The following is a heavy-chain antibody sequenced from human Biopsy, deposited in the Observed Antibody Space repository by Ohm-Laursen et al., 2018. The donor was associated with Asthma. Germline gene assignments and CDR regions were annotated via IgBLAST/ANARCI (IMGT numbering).Heavy chain of an antibody. D-gene: IGHD6-13*01. V-gene: IGHV4-39*01. J-gene: IGHJ6*02. Sequence: GTLSLTCTVSGGYMRSGNYYWGWIRQPPGKGLEWIGSIYYSGTTYYNPSLESLVTVSADTSKNHFSLNLTSVTAADTAVYYCVRGSSSWHHGPFHYYYGLDVWGQGTTATVSS. CDR3: VRGSSSWHHGPFHYYYGLDV. CDR2: IYYSGTT. CDR1: GGYMRSGNYY.